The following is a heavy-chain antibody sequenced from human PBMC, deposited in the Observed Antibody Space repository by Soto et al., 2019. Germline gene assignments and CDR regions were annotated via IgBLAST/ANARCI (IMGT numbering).Heavy chain of an antibody. Sequence: QVQLVESGGGVVQPGRSLRLSCAASGFTFSSYAMHWVRQAPGKGLEWVAVISYDGSNKYYADSVKGRFTISRDNSKNTLYLQMNSLRAEDTAVYYCPRDHSLGYCSGGSCYSYYGMDVWGQGTTVTVSS. V-gene: IGHV3-30-3*01. CDR2: ISYDGSNK. CDR1: GFTFSSYA. J-gene: IGHJ6*02. CDR3: PRDHSLGYCSGGSCYSYYGMDV. D-gene: IGHD2-15*01.